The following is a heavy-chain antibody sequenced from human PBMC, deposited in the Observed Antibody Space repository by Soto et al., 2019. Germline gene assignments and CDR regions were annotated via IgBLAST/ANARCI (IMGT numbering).Heavy chain of an antibody. J-gene: IGHJ6*02. CDR1: GFTFSSYA. Sequence: PGGSLRLSCAASGFTFSSYAMNWVRQAPGKGLEWVSVISGSGDSTYYADSVKGRFTISRDNSKNTLYLQMNSLRAEDTAVYYCAKGGRALNFYYYGMDVWAKGPRSPSP. CDR3: AKGGRALNFYYYGMDV. V-gene: IGHV3-23*01. CDR2: ISGSGDST.